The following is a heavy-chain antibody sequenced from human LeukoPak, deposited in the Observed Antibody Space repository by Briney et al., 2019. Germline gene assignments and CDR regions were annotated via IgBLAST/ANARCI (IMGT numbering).Heavy chain of an antibody. J-gene: IGHJ4*02. CDR2: INPNSGGT. CDR1: GYTFTSYD. V-gene: IGHV1-2*02. D-gene: IGHD3-22*01. Sequence: GASVKVSCKASGYTFTSYDINWVRQATGQGLEWMGWINPNSGGTDYAQKFQGRATMTRGTSITTAYMELSRLTSDDTAVYFCARDRPGLDDSCCYSGYWGQGTLVTVSS. CDR3: ARDRPGLDDSCCYSGY.